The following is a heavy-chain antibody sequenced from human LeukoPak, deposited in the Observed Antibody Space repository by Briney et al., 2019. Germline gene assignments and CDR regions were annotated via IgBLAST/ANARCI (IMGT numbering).Heavy chain of an antibody. CDR3: ARVASTSPYFYGMDV. CDR1: GFTVSSIH. J-gene: IGHJ6*02. Sequence: GGSLRLSCAASGFTVSSIHMVWVRQAPGKGLEWVSVIYSGGSTYYADSVKGRFTISRDKSKNTVYLQMNSLSAEDTAIYYCARVASTSPYFYGMDVWGQGTTVTVSS. CDR2: IYSGGST. V-gene: IGHV3-53*01.